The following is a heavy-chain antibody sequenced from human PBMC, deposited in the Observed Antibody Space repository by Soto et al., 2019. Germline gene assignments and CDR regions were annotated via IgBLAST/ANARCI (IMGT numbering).Heavy chain of an antibody. CDR1: GFTFSSYA. D-gene: IGHD1-26*01. CDR2: ISYDGSNK. V-gene: IGHV3-30-3*01. CDR3: ARALSGSYKVLGAFDI. Sequence: QVQLVESGGGVVQPGRSLRLSCAASGFTFSSYAMHWVRQAPGKGLEWVAVISYDGSNKYYADSVKGRFTISRDNSKNTLYLQMNSLRAEDTAVYYCARALSGSYKVLGAFDIWGQGTMVTVSS. J-gene: IGHJ3*02.